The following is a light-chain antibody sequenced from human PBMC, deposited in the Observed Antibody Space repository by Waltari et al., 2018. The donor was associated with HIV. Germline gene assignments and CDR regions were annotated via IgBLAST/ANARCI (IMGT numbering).Light chain of an antibody. Sequence: DVQMTQSPSSLSASVGDRVTITCRTSVFVNLYLNWYQQRPGEAPKLLIYGSSILQSGVPSRFSGIGSGTNFVLTISGLRPEDSATYYCQQTFAVPLSFGAGTKVEI. CDR1: VFVNLY. CDR3: QQTFAVPLS. CDR2: GSS. J-gene: IGKJ4*01. V-gene: IGKV1-39*01.